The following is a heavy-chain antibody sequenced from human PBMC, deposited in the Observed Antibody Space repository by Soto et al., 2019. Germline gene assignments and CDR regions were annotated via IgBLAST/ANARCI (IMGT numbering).Heavy chain of an antibody. CDR1: GASISSSTYY. CDR3: VRLGSNTPTDVRFDY. D-gene: IGHD2-15*01. Sequence: QLQLQESGPGLVKPSETLALTCSVSGASISSSTYYWGWIRQPPGKGLEWIGAIYRDGSAYYSPSRNGRVTISVDTSKNHYSLKLRSVTAADTAVYYCVRLGSNTPTDVRFDYWGQGTLVTVSS. CDR2: IYRDGSA. J-gene: IGHJ4*02. V-gene: IGHV4-39*02.